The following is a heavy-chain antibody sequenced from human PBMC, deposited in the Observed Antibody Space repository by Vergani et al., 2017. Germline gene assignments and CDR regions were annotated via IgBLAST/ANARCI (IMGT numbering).Heavy chain of an antibody. CDR2: IIPIFGTA. D-gene: IGHD2-2*01. J-gene: IGHJ6*03. CDR1: GGTFSSYA. V-gene: IGHV1-69*01. CDR3: AGAALTLYCSSTSCRPDYYYYYMDV. Sequence: QVQLVQSGAEVKKPGSSVKVSCKASGGTFSSYAISWVRQAPGQGLEWMGGIIPIFGTANYAQKFQGRVTITADESTSTAYMELSSLRSEDTAVYYCAGAALTLYCSSTSCRPDYYYYYMDVWGKGTTVTVSS.